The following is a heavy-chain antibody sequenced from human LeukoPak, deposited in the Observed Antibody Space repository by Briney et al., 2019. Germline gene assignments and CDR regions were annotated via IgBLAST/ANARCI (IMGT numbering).Heavy chain of an antibody. CDR1: GYSFTSYW. CDR2: IYPGDSDT. J-gene: IGHJ3*02. CDR3: ASSELWGKYSSGWYIPRAFDI. V-gene: IGHV5-51*01. D-gene: IGHD6-19*01. Sequence: GESLKISCKGSGYSFTSYWIGWVRQMPGKGLEWMGIIYPGDSDTRYSPSFQGQVTISADKSISTAYLQWSSLKASDTAMYYCASSELWGKYSSGWYIPRAFDIRGQGTMVTVSS.